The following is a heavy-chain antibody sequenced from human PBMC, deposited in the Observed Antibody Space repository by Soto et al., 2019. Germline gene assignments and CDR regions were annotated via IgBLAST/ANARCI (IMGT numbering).Heavy chain of an antibody. CDR1: GFTVSSNY. Sequence: EVQLVESGGGLVQPGGSLRLSCAASGFTVSSNYMSWVRQAPGKGLEWVSVIYSGGSTYYADSVKGRFTISRDNSKNTLYLQMNSLRAEDTAVYDCAGSWAADGTDYFDYWGQGTLVTVSS. J-gene: IGHJ4*02. CDR3: AGSWAADGTDYFDY. D-gene: IGHD6-13*01. V-gene: IGHV3-66*01. CDR2: IYSGGST.